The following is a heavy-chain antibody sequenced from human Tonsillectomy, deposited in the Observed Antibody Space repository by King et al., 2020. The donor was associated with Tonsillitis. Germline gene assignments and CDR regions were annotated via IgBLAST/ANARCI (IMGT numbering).Heavy chain of an antibody. D-gene: IGHD3-22*01. CDR1: GASIKDGPYY. CDR3: VASRGSVVAH. J-gene: IGHJ4*02. CDR2: LYYTGGT. Sequence: VQLQESGPGLVKPSETLSLTCTVSGASIKDGPYYWGWIRQPPGKGLEWIGTLYYTGGTFYNPSLESRVTMSVATSKNQLSLQATSVIAADTAVYYCVASRGSVVAHWGQGILVTVSS. V-gene: IGHV4-39*01.